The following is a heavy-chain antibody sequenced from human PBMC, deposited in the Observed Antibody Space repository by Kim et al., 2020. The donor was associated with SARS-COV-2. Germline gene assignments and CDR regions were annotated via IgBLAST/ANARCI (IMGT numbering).Heavy chain of an antibody. Sequence: ASVKVSCKTSGYTFTNYGISWVRQAPGQGLEWMGWVSTYNGKTNYAQKLQGRVTMTTDTSTSTAYMELRSLRLDDTAVYYCARDWNCSSSRCSNLFDPWGQGTLVTVSS. CDR1: GYTFTNYG. J-gene: IGHJ5*02. CDR2: VSTYNGKT. D-gene: IGHD2-2*01. CDR3: ARDWNCSSSRCSNLFDP. V-gene: IGHV1-18*01.